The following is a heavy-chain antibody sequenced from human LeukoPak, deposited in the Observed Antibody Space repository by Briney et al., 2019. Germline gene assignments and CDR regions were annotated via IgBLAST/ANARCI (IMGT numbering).Heavy chain of an antibody. CDR3: ARGVDFDY. J-gene: IGHJ4*02. CDR1: GFTFSSYS. V-gene: IGHV3-21*01. D-gene: IGHD2-15*01. Sequence: GGSLRLSCAASGFTFSSYSMNWVRQAPGKGLEWVSSISSSSSYIYHADSVKGRFTISRDNAKNSLYLQMNSLRAEDTPVYYCARGVDFDYWGQGTLVTVSS. CDR2: ISSSSSYI.